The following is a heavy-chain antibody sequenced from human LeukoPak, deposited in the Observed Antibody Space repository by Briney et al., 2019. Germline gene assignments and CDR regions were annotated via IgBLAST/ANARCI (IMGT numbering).Heavy chain of an antibody. CDR3: AKGYPATMVRGVPPNLAIDY. Sequence: GGSLRLSCAASGSTFSSYGMHWVRQAPGKGLEWVAVISYDGSNKYYADSVKGRFTISRDNSKNTLYLQMNSLRAEDTAVYYCAKGYPATMVRGVPPNLAIDYWGQGTLVTVSS. CDR1: GSTFSSYG. J-gene: IGHJ4*02. V-gene: IGHV3-30*18. D-gene: IGHD3-10*01. CDR2: ISYDGSNK.